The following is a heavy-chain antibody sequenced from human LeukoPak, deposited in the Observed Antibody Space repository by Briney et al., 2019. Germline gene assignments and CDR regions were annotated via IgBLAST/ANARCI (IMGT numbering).Heavy chain of an antibody. V-gene: IGHV4-34*01. CDR2: INQSGST. CDR1: GESFSGYY. CDR3: ARNGVNSGAYNDY. J-gene: IGHJ4*02. Sequence: SETLSLTCAVYGESFSGYYWSWIRQPPGKGLEWMGEINQSGSTNYNPSLKSRVTISVDTSKNQFSLKLSSVTAADTAVYYCARNGVNSGAYNDYWGQGTLVTVSS. D-gene: IGHD1-26*01.